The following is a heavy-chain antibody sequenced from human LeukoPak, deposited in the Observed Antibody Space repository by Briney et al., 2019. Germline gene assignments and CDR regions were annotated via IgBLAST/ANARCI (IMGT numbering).Heavy chain of an antibody. CDR1: GYSFTSYW. D-gene: IGHD1-14*01. CDR3: ARIGTRQYYYYYYGMDV. J-gene: IGHJ6*02. V-gene: IGHV5-51*01. CDR2: IYPGDSDT. Sequence: GESLKISCKGSGYSFTSYWIGWVRQMPGKGLEWMGIIYPGDSDTRYSPSFQGQVTISADKSISTAYLRWSSLKASDTAMYYCARIGTRQYYYYYYGMDVWGQGTTVTVSS.